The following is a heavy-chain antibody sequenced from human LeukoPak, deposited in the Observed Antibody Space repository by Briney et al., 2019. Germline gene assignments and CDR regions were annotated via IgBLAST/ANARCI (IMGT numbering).Heavy chain of an antibody. D-gene: IGHD3-10*01. V-gene: IGHV3-73*01. J-gene: IGHJ6*03. CDR2: IRSKANNYAT. CDR3: TRRGEVRGVGDDYYYMDV. CDR1: GFTFSVSP. Sequence: GGSLGLSCAASGFTFSVSPMHWVRQASGKGLEWVGRIRSKANNYATAYGASVKGRFTISRDDSKNTAYLQMNSLKSEDTAVYYCTRRGEVRGVGDDYYYMDVWGKRTTVTVSS.